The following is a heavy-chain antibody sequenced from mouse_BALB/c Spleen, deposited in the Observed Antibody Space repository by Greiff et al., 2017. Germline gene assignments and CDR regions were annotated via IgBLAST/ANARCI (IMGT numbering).Heavy chain of an antibody. V-gene: IGHV1-80*01. Sequence: QVQLQQSGAELVRPGSSVKISCKASGYAFSSYWMNWVKQRPGQGLEWIGQIYPGDGDTNYNGKFKGKATLTADKSSSTAYMQLSSLTSEDSAVYFCAREGHPYYYAMDYWGQGTSVTVSS. CDR2: IYPGDGDT. CDR1: GYAFSSYW. CDR3: AREGHPYYYAMDY. J-gene: IGHJ4*01.